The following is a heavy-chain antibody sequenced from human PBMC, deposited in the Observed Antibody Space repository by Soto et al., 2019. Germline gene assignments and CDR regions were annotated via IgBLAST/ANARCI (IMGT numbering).Heavy chain of an antibody. CDR1: EFTFSSYS. J-gene: IGHJ4*02. CDR3: AREAIMGTRSFDY. D-gene: IGHD1-26*01. Sequence: EVQLVESGGGLVQPGGSLRLSCGVSEFTFSSYSMNWVRQAPGKGLEWLSYICSRSQTIFYADSVKGRFTISRDNAKNSLYLQMNSLRDEDTAVYFCAREAIMGTRSFDYWGQGTLVTVSS. V-gene: IGHV3-48*02. CDR2: ICSRSQTI.